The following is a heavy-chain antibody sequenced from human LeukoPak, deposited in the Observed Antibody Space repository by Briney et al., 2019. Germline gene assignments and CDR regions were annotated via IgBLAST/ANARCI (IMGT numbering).Heavy chain of an antibody. CDR2: IYHSGST. Sequence: SETLSLTCTVSGGSMSSFYWTWIRRPPGKGLEWIGSIYHSGSTDYNPSLKSRVTISVDTSKNQFSLRLSSVTAADTAVYFCARGGGSGSYESFDYWGQGALVTVSS. CDR3: ARGGGSGSYESFDY. CDR1: GGSMSSFY. V-gene: IGHV4-59*01. D-gene: IGHD3-10*01. J-gene: IGHJ4*02.